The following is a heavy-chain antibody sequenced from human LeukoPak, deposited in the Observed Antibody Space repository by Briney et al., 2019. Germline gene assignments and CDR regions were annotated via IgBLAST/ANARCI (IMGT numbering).Heavy chain of an antibody. CDR3: AREKAYSGYDLDY. V-gene: IGHV3-48*04. CDR1: GFTFSSYS. J-gene: IGHJ4*02. D-gene: IGHD5-12*01. Sequence: PGGSLRLSCAASGFTFSSYSMNWVRQAPGKGLEWVSYISSGSISIYYADSVKGRFTISRDNSKNSLYLQMNSLRAEDTAVYYCAREKAYSGYDLDYWGQGTLVTVSS. CDR2: ISSGSISI.